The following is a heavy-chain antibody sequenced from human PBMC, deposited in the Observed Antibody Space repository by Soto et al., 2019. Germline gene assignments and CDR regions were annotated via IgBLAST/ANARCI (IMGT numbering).Heavy chain of an antibody. J-gene: IGHJ5*02. D-gene: IGHD2-2*01. CDR1: GFTFSSYA. V-gene: IGHV3-23*01. CDR2: ISGSGGST. CDR3: AKNAGGTYCSSTSCYHGYDWFDP. Sequence: GGSLRLSCAASGFTFSSYAMSWVRQAPGKGLEWVSAISGSGGSTYYADSVRGRFTISRDNSKNTLYLQMNSLRAEDTAVYYCAKNAGGTYCSSTSCYHGYDWFDPWGQGTLVTVSS.